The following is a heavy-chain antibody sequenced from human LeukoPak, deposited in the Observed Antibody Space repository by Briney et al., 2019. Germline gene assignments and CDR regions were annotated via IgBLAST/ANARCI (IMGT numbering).Heavy chain of an antibody. V-gene: IGHV3-23*01. Sequence: PGGSLRLSSAASGFTFTNYAMTWVRQAPGKGLEWVSVIGASGADTYYSDSVKGRFTVSRDNSQNTLFLHMSSLRAEDTAVYFCARRPRDTSGYYLGAFHDWGQGTTVTVSS. CDR2: IGASGADT. J-gene: IGHJ3*01. CDR3: ARRPRDTSGYYLGAFHD. CDR1: GFTFTNYA. D-gene: IGHD3-22*01.